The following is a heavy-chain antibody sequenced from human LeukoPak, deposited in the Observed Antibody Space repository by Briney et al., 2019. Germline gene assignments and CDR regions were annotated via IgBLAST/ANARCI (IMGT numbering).Heavy chain of an antibody. D-gene: IGHD3-22*01. CDR1: GFTFTTYW. V-gene: IGHV3-7*01. CDR2: INQDGSEK. J-gene: IGHJ6*03. Sequence: GGSLRLSCAASGFTFTTYWMTWVRQAPGKGLEWVANINQDGSEKYFVDSVKGRFTISRDNAKNSLYLQMNSLRVEDTAVYYCARGGSGSGYHYYYYYMDVWGKGTTVTISS. CDR3: ARGGSGSGYHYYYYYMDV.